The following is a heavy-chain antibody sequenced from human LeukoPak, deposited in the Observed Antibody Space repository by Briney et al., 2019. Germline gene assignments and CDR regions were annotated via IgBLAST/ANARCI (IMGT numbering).Heavy chain of an antibody. CDR3: ARGFRYSKNWFDP. D-gene: IGHD6-13*01. CDR2: IYSGGST. J-gene: IGHJ5*02. Sequence: PGGALRLSCAASGFTVSSNYMSWVRQAPGKGLEWVSVIYSGGSTYYADSAKGRFTISRDNSKNTLYLQMNSLRAEDTAVYYCARGFRYSKNWFDPWGQGTLVTVSS. CDR1: GFTVSSNY. V-gene: IGHV3-53*01.